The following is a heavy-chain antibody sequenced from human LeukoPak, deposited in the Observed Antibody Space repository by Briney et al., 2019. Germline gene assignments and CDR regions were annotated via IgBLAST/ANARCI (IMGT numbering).Heavy chain of an antibody. D-gene: IGHD6-19*01. J-gene: IGHJ4*02. CDR1: GFTFDDYA. CDR3: AKAPSQDGSSGWYSISGDYFDY. V-gene: IGHV3-23*01. Sequence: GRSLRLSCAASGFTFDDYAMHWVRQAPGKGLEWVSAISGSGGSTYYADSVKGRFTISRDNSKNTLYLQMNSLRAEDTAVYYCAKAPSQDGSSGWYSISGDYFDYWGQGTLVTVSS. CDR2: ISGSGGST.